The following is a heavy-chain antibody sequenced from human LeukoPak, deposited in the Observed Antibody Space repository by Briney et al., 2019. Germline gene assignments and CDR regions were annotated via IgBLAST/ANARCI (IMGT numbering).Heavy chain of an antibody. V-gene: IGHV4-59*08. CDR1: VCSISSYY. CDR2: IYYSGST. J-gene: IGHJ3*02. CDR3: ARHLTYYDFWSGYYLSGAFDI. D-gene: IGHD3-3*01. Sequence: KPSETLSLTCTVSVCSISSYYWSWIRQPPGKGLEWIGYIYYSGSTNYNPSLKSRVTISVDTSKNQFSLKLSSVTAADTAVYYCARHLTYYDFWSGYYLSGAFDIWGQGTMVTVSS.